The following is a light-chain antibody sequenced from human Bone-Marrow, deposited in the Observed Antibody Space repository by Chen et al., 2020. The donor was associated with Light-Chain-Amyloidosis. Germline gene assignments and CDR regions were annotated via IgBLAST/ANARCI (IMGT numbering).Light chain of an antibody. CDR2: DAS. CDR3: QQYDSYSVT. J-gene: IGKJ2*01. Sequence: AIQLTQSPSSLSASVGDRVTITCRASQGISSYLAWYQQKPGKAPKLLIYDASRVESGVPSRFSGSGYGTEFSLTISSLQPDDFATYYCQQYDSYSVTFGQGTTVE. CDR1: QGISSY. V-gene: IGKV1-13*02.